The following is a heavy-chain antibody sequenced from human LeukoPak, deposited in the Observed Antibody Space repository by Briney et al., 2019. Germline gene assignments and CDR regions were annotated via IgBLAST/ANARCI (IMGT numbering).Heavy chain of an antibody. J-gene: IGHJ4*02. Sequence: SGTLSLTCAASGGSLSTTSWWVWLRQPPGKGLEWIGEVYHSGGGNKNYNPSLKSRATISVDTSKNQFSLKLSSVTAADTAVYYCARGNVPFDYWGQGTLVTVSS. D-gene: IGHD1-1*01. CDR1: GGSLSTTSW. CDR2: VYHSGGGNK. CDR3: ARGNVPFDY. V-gene: IGHV4-4*02.